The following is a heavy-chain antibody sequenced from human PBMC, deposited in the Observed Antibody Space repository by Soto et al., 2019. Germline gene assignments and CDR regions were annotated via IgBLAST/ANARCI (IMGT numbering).Heavy chain of an antibody. D-gene: IGHD3-3*01. V-gene: IGHV4-4*02. Sequence: SETLSVTCAVSGGSISSSNWWSWVRQPPGKGLEWIGEIYHSGSTNYNPSLKSRVTISVDKSKNQFSLKLSSVTAADTAVYYCARTTIFGVVISYYYYYGMDVWGHGTTVTVSS. CDR1: GGSISSSNW. CDR3: ARTTIFGVVISYYYYYGMDV. J-gene: IGHJ6*02. CDR2: IYHSGST.